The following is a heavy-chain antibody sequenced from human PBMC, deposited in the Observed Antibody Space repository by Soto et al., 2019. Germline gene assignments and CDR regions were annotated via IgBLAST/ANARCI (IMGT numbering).Heavy chain of an antibody. D-gene: IGHD1-26*01. J-gene: IGHJ4*02. CDR1: EFTFSNHA. CDR2: ITGSGGTT. V-gene: IGHV3-23*01. Sequence: LRLSYAASEFTFSNHAMDWVRQAPGKGLEWVSGITGSGGTTFYADSVKGRFTISRDNSRNTVYLQMNSVRADDTGVYYCAKEYTSTSKGSFDYWGQGALVTVSS. CDR3: AKEYTSTSKGSFDY.